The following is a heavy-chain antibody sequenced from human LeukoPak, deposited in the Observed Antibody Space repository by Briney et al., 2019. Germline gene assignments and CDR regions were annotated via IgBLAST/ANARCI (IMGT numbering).Heavy chain of an antibody. J-gene: IGHJ4*02. V-gene: IGHV1-2*02. CDR2: INPNSGGT. CDR1: GYTFTGYY. Sequence: ASVSVSCKASGYTFTGYYIDWVRQAPGQGLEWMCWINPNSGGTNYAQKFQGRVTMTRDRSITTASMYLRRLTHEDTAVYYCARDKPSDAALDFWGQGTLVTVSS. D-gene: IGHD2-2*01. CDR3: ARDKPSDAALDF.